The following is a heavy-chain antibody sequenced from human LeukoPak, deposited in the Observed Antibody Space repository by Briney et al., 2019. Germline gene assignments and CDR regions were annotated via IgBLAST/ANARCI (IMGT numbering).Heavy chain of an antibody. CDR2: ISGYNDDT. J-gene: IGHJ4*02. D-gene: IGHD6-13*01. CDR3: ARDTARTTTAGGPDY. CDR1: GYTFASYG. Sequence: ASVKVSCKASGYTFASYGIDWVRQAPGQGLEWMGWISGYNDDTYYAQNLQGRVTMTTDTSTSTAYMELRSLTSDDTAPYYCARDTARTTTAGGPDYWGQGTLVTVSS. V-gene: IGHV1-18*01.